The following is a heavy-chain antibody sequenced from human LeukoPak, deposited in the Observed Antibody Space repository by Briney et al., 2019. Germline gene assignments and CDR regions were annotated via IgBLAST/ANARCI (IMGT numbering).Heavy chain of an antibody. J-gene: IGHJ4*02. V-gene: IGHV3-48*04. D-gene: IGHD5-24*01. Sequence: GGSLRLSCAASGFTFSSYRMNWVRQAPGKGLEWVSYISSSGDTIYYADSVKGRFTISRDNAKNSLYLQMNSLRAEDTAVYYCATNDGYNYYFDYWGQGTLVTVSS. CDR2: ISSSGDTI. CDR1: GFTFSSYR. CDR3: ATNDGYNYYFDY.